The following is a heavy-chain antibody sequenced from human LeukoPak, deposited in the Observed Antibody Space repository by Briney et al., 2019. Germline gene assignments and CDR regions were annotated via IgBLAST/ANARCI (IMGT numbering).Heavy chain of an antibody. J-gene: IGHJ4*02. V-gene: IGHV3-21*01. D-gene: IGHD6-19*01. CDR3: ARNLNSRIAVAGSDY. CDR2: ITPSSTYI. CDR1: GFTFSNSD. Sequence: GGSLRLSCAASGFTFSNSDMEWVRQAPGKGLEWVSSITPSSTYIYYAESMRGRFTVSRDNAKNSLYLQMNSLTAEDTAVYYCARNLNSRIAVAGSDYWGQGTLVTVSS.